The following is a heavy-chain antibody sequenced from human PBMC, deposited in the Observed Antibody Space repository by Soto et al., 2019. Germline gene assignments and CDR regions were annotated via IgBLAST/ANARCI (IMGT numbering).Heavy chain of an antibody. CDR2: INSDGSST. J-gene: IGHJ4*02. CDR1: GFTFSTYW. CDR3: AKDKLYSNFEHYFDY. Sequence: EVQLVESGGGLVQPGGSQRLSCAASGFTFSTYWMHWVRQAPGKGLVWVSRINSDGSSTSYADSVKGRFTISRDNAKNTLYLQMNSLRPEDTALYYCAKDKLYSNFEHYFDYWGRGTLVTVSS. V-gene: IGHV3-74*01. D-gene: IGHD4-4*01.